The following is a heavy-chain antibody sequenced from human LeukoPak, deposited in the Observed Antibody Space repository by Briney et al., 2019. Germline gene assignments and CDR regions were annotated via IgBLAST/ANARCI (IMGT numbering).Heavy chain of an antibody. CDR3: ARAHSSLSFDY. J-gene: IGHJ4*02. D-gene: IGHD3-22*01. V-gene: IGHV4-59*08. CDR1: GGSISGYY. Sequence: PSETLSLTCTVSGGSISGYYWSWIRQPPGKGLEWIGYIYYSGSTNYNPSLKSRVTISVDTSKNQFSLKLSSVTAADTAVYYCARAHSSLSFDYWGQGTLVTVSS. CDR2: IYYSGST.